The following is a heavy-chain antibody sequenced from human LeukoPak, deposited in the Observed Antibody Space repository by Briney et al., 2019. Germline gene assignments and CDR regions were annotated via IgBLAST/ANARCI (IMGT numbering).Heavy chain of an antibody. D-gene: IGHD3-3*01. CDR2: IRYDGSNK. CDR1: GFTFSSYG. CDR3: AKGPFWSGYRFDY. Sequence: PGGSLRLSCAASGFTFSSYGMNWVRQAPGKGLEWVAFIRYDGSNKYHADSVKGRFTISRDNSKNTLYLQMNSLRAEDTAVYYCAKGPFWSGYRFDYWGQGTLVTVSS. J-gene: IGHJ4*02. V-gene: IGHV3-30*02.